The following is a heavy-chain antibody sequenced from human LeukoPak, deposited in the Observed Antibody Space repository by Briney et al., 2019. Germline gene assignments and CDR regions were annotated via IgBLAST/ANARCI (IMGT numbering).Heavy chain of an antibody. V-gene: IGHV3-66*01. CDR2: IYSDGST. D-gene: IGHD3-10*01. CDR1: GFTVGIDY. CDR3: ARNAAGRGGPFDY. J-gene: IGHJ4*02. Sequence: GGSLRLSCAASGFTVGIDYMSWVRQAPGKGLEWVSIIYSDGSTYYADSVKGRFTISRDNSKNTLYLQMNSLRAEDTAVYYCARNAAGRGGPFDYWGQGTLVTVSS.